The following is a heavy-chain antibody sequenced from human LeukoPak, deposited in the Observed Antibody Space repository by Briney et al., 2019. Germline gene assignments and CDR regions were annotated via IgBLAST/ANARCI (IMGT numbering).Heavy chain of an antibody. V-gene: IGHV3-21*01. CDR2: ISSSSSYI. J-gene: IGHJ4*02. Sequence: GGSLRLSCAASGFTFSSYSMNWVRQAPGKGLEWVSSISSSSSYIYYADSVKGRFTISRDNAKNSLYLQMNSLRAEDTAVYYCARKRWFGEFVFDYWGQGTLVTVSS. D-gene: IGHD3-10*01. CDR3: ARKRWFGEFVFDY. CDR1: GFTFSSYS.